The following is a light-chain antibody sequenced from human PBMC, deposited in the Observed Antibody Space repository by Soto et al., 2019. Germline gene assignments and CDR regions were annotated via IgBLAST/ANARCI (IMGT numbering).Light chain of an antibody. CDR2: ATS. CDR1: QDISNY. CDR3: QQYDTYWT. J-gene: IGKJ1*01. V-gene: IGKV1-9*01. Sequence: DIQLTQSPSFLSASVGDRVTITCRASQDISNYLAWYLQKPGKAPKFLIYATSTFQSGVPSRFSGSGSGTEFTLTISSLQPDDFATYYCQQYDTYWTFGQGTKVDI.